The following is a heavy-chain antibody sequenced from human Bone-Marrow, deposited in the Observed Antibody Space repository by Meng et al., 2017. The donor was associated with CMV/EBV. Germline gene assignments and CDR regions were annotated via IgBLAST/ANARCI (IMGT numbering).Heavy chain of an antibody. CDR1: GFTFSNAW. CDR3: AKGLRDD. V-gene: IGHV3-15*05. Sequence: GGSLRLSCAASGFTFSNAWMSWVRQAPGKGLEWVGRIKSKTDGGTTDYAAPVKGRFTISRDNAKNSLYLQMNSLRAEDTALYYCAKGLRDDWGQGTLVTVSS. J-gene: IGHJ4*02. CDR2: IKSKTDGGTT.